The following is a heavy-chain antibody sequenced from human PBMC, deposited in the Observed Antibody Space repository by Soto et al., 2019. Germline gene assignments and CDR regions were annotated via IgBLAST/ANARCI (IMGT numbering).Heavy chain of an antibody. CDR3: ARHETLQGEYDY. CDR2: SYYSGST. D-gene: IGHD4-17*01. CDR1: GGSISSYY. V-gene: IGHV4-59*08. J-gene: IGHJ4*02. Sequence: QVQLQESGPGLVKPSETLSLTCTVSGGSISSYYWCWIRQPPGKGLGWIGYSYYSGSTNYNPSLKSRVTISVDTSKSQLSMKLSSVTAADTAVYYCARHETLQGEYDYWGQGTLVTVSS.